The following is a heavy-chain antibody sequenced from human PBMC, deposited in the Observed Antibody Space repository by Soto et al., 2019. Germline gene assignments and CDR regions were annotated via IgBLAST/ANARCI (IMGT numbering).Heavy chain of an antibody. CDR1: GDSFTSGSYY. CDR3: AREWGLLPYYVMNV. V-gene: IGHV4-61*03. D-gene: IGHD7-27*01. Sequence: ETLSLTCIVSGDSFTSGSYYWTWLRQPPGKGLEWIGYISYTGRTKYNPSLQSRVTISVDTSKSDFSLNLSSVTAADTAVYFCAREWGLLPYYVMNVWGHGTAVTVSS. J-gene: IGHJ6*02. CDR2: ISYTGRT.